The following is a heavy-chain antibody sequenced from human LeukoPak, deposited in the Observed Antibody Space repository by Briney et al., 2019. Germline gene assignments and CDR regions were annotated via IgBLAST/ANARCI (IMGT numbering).Heavy chain of an antibody. V-gene: IGHV3-23*01. J-gene: IGHJ4*02. Sequence: AGPVRLSCSASGFTYRSYEMNWLRQAPGKGLEGVSYVSSSDGTRTYEDSVKGRVTISRDNSKNTLSLKMNTLRADDTAVYYCAKDMLAGEFDYWGQGTLVTVSS. CDR1: GFTYRSYE. D-gene: IGHD6-19*01. CDR2: VSSSDGTR. CDR3: AKDMLAGEFDY.